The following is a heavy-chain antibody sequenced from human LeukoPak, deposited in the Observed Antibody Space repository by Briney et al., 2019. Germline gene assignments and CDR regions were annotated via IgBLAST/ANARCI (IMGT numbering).Heavy chain of an antibody. CDR1: GFTFSSYG. Sequence: GGSLRLSCAASGFTFSSYGMTWVRQGPGQGLEWVSGISGSGVTTSYADSVKGRFTISRDNSENTLYLQMNSLRVEDTAVYYCVKNSVFYGYDYIQYWGQGTLVTVSS. V-gene: IGHV3-23*01. D-gene: IGHD5-12*01. CDR3: VKNSVFYGYDYIQY. CDR2: ISGSGVTT. J-gene: IGHJ4*02.